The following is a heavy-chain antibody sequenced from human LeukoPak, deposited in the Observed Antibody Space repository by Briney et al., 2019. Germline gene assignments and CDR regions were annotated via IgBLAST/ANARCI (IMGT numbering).Heavy chain of an antibody. CDR1: GFTFSSYA. CDR3: AKEYYDYVWGSYRPRPFDY. V-gene: IGHV3-23*01. J-gene: IGHJ4*02. Sequence: PGGSLRLSCAASGFTFSSYAMSWVRQAPGKGLEWVSVISDSGGSTYYADSVKGRFTISRDNFKNTLYLQMNSLRAEDTAVYYCAKEYYDYVWGSYRPRPFDYWGQGTLVTVSS. D-gene: IGHD3-16*02. CDR2: ISDSGGST.